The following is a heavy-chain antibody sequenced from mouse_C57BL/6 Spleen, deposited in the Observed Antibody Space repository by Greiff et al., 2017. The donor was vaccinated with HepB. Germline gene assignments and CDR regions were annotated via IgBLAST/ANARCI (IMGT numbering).Heavy chain of an antibody. Sequence: QVTLKESGPGILQPSQTLSLTCSFSGFSLSTFGMGVGWIRQPSGKGLEWLAHIWWDDDKYYNPALKSRLTISKDTSKNQVFLKIANVDTADTATYYCARIVYDGYPHYYAMDYWGQGTSVTVSS. J-gene: IGHJ4*01. CDR3: ARIVYDGYPHYYAMDY. CDR1: GFSLSTFGMG. CDR2: IWWDDDK. D-gene: IGHD2-3*01. V-gene: IGHV8-8*01.